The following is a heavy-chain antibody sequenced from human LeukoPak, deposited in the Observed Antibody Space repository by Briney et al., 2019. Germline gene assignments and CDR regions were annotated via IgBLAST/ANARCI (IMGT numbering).Heavy chain of an antibody. J-gene: IGHJ5*02. CDR1: GGSIGSTGYY. CDR2: IYYSGST. CDR3: ARGTVGYCSGGSCQGWFDP. V-gene: IGHV4-39*07. D-gene: IGHD2-15*01. Sequence: AETLSLTCTVSGGSIGSTGYYWGWIRQPPGKGLDWIGKIYYSGSTYYNRSLKSRVTISVDRSKNQFSLKLSSVTAADTAVYYCARGTVGYCSGGSCQGWFDPWGQGTLVTVSS.